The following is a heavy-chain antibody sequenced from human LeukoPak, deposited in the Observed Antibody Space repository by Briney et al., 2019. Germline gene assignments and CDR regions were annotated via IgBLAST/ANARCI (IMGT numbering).Heavy chain of an antibody. J-gene: IGHJ4*02. Sequence: GASVKVSCKASGYTFTSSDFNWVRQATGQGLEWMGWMNPNSGNTGYAQKFQGRVTMTRNTSISTAYMELSSLRSEDTAVYYCARGDSSSHGLGDWGQGTLVTVSS. CDR3: ARGDSSSHGLGD. V-gene: IGHV1-8*01. CDR1: GYTFTSSD. D-gene: IGHD6-13*01. CDR2: MNPNSGNT.